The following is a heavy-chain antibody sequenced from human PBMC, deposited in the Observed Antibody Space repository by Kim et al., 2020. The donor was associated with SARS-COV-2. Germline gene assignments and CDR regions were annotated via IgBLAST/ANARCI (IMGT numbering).Heavy chain of an antibody. CDR3: SKDHSMGS. Sequence: GGSLRLSCAASGFTFSSSAMTWVRQAPGKGLEWVSVISPTGGTTHYADSVKGRFTISRDNSKTTPYMQINSLIAEDTAIYYCSKDHSMGSWGQGTLVTVS. D-gene: IGHD4-4*01. V-gene: IGHV3-23*01. CDR1: GFTFSSSA. J-gene: IGHJ5*01. CDR2: ISPTGGTT.